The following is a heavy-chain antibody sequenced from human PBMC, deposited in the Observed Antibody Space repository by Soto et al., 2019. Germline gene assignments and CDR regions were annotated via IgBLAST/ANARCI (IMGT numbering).Heavy chain of an antibody. D-gene: IGHD2-15*01. CDR3: ARDCSGGSCYDAFDI. CDR1: VYTFTSYA. CDR2: INAGNGNT. J-gene: IGHJ3*02. Sequence: ASVKVSCKASVYTFTSYAMHWVRPAPGQRLEWMGWINAGNGNTKYSQKFQGRVTITRDTSASTAYMELSSLRSEDTAMYYCARDCSGGSCYDAFDIWGQGTMVTVSS. V-gene: IGHV1-3*01.